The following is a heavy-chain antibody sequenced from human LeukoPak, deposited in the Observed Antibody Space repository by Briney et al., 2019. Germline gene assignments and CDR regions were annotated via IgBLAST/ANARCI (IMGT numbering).Heavy chain of an antibody. CDR3: ARGVDCRLCRLSTPYYYYGMDV. J-gene: IGHJ6*02. CDR1: GGSISSGGYS. V-gene: IGHV4-30-2*01. Sequence: NPSETLSLTCAVSGGSISSGGYSWSWIRQPPGKGLEWIGYIYHSGSTYYNPSLKSRVTISVDRSKNQFSLKLSSVTAADTAVYYCARGVDCRLCRLSTPYYYYGMDVWGQGTTVTVSS. CDR2: IYHSGST. D-gene: IGHD2-8*02.